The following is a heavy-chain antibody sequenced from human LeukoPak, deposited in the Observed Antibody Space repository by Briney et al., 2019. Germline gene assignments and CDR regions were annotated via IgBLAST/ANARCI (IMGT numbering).Heavy chain of an antibody. V-gene: IGHV1-46*01. D-gene: IGHD5-24*01. CDR2: INPSGGST. Sequence: ASVKVSCKASGYTFTSYYMHWVRQAPGQGVEGRGIINPSGGSTSYAQKFQGRVTMTRDTSTSTVYMELSSLRSEDTAVYYCAREMATITRGMDVWGQGTTVTVSS. J-gene: IGHJ6*02. CDR1: GYTFTSYY. CDR3: AREMATITRGMDV.